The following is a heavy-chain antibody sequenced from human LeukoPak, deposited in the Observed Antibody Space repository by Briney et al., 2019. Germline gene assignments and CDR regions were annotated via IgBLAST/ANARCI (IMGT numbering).Heavy chain of an antibody. D-gene: IGHD3-10*01. J-gene: IGHJ4*02. V-gene: IGHV1-2*06. Sequence: ASVKVSCKASGYTFTGYYMHWVRQAPGQGLEWMGRINPNSGGTNYAQKFQGRVTMTRGTSISTAYMELSRLRSDDTAVYYCAILPDQGYYYGSGSLDYWGQGTLVTVSS. CDR2: INPNSGGT. CDR1: GYTFTGYY. CDR3: AILPDQGYYYGSGSLDY.